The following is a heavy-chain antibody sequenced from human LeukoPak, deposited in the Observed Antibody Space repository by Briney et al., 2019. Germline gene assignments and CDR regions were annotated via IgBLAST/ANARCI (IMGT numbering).Heavy chain of an antibody. CDR2: IYPGDTDT. J-gene: IGHJ4*02. CDR3: ARLSHYDSSGLY. CDR1: GYTFHSYW. V-gene: IGHV5-51*01. Sequence: GESLKISCKGSGYTFHSYWIAWVRQMPGKGLEWMGIIYPGDTDTRYSPSFQGQVTISADKSISTAYLQWSSLKASDTAMYCCARLSHYDSSGLYWGRGTLVTVSS. D-gene: IGHD3-22*01.